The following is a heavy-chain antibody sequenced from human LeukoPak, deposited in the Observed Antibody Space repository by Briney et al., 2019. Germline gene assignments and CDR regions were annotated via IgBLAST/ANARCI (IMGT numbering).Heavy chain of an antibody. Sequence: SETLSLTCTVSGGSISSSSYYWGWIRQPPGKGLEWFGSIYYSGSTYYNPSLKSRVTISVDTSKNQFSLKLSSVTAADTAVYYCARLRRDGYNRVLNFDYWGQGTLVTVSS. CDR3: ARLRRDGYNRVLNFDY. V-gene: IGHV4-39*01. CDR1: GGSISSSSYY. J-gene: IGHJ4*02. D-gene: IGHD5-24*01. CDR2: IYYSGST.